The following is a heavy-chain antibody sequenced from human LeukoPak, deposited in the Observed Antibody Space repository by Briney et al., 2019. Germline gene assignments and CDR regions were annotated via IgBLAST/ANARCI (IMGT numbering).Heavy chain of an antibody. CDR3: ARGTHIVGARDAFDI. CDR1: GGTFSSYA. V-gene: IGHV1-69*01. J-gene: IGHJ3*02. CDR2: IIPIFGTA. Sequence: GSSVKDSCKASGGTFSSYAISWLRQAPGQGLEWMGGIIPIFGTANYAQKFQGRVTITADESTSTAYMELSSLRSEDTAVYYCARGTHIVGARDAFDIWGQGTMVTVSS. D-gene: IGHD1-26*01.